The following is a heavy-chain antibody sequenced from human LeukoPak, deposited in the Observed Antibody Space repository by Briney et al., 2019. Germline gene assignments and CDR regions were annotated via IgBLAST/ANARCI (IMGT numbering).Heavy chain of an antibody. J-gene: IGHJ4*02. CDR1: GYTFTSYY. CDR2: INPSGGST. V-gene: IGHV1-46*01. CDR3: ARDVTPLTISGVVISPTRDY. D-gene: IGHD3-3*01. Sequence: ASVKVSFKASGYTFTSYYMHWVRQAPGQGLEWMGIINPSGGSTSYAQKFQGRVTMTRDTSTSTVYMELSSLRSEDTAVYYCARDVTPLTISGVVISPTRDYWGQGTLVTVSS.